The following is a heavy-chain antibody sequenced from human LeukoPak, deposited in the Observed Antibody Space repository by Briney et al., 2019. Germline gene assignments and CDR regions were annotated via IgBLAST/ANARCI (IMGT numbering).Heavy chain of an antibody. J-gene: IGHJ4*02. CDR1: GGSISSGSYY. CDR2: IYTSGST. D-gene: IGHD3-22*01. Sequence: PSETLSLTCTVCGGSISSGSYYWSWIRQPAGKGLEWIGRIYTSGSTNYNPSLKSRVTISVDTSKNQFSLKLSSVTAADTAVYYCARDNPHYYDSSGYYAAGYFDYWGQGTLVTVSS. V-gene: IGHV4-61*02. CDR3: ARDNPHYYDSSGYYAAGYFDY.